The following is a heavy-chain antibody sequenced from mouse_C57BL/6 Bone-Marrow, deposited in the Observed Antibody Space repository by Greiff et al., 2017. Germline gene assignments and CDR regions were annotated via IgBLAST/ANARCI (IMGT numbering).Heavy chain of an antibody. V-gene: IGHV1-7*01. CDR3: AGGVYGAWFAY. J-gene: IGHJ3*01. CDR2: INPSSGYT. Sequence: VQLQQSGAELAKPGASVKLSCKASGYTFTSYWMHWVKQRPGQGLEWIGYINPSSGYTKYNQKFKDKATLTADESSSSAYMELGSLTYEDSAVDYYAGGVYGAWFAYWGRGNVVTVSA. CDR1: GYTFTSYW. D-gene: IGHD1-1*02.